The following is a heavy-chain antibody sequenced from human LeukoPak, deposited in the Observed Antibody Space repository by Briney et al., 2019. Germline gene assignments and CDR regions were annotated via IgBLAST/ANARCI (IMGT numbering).Heavy chain of an antibody. D-gene: IGHD6-6*01. Sequence: GGSLRLSCAASGFTFSSYVMHWVRQAPGKGLEWVAIISYDGSNEYYADSVKGRFTISRDNSKNTLYLQMNSLRAEDTAVYYCAKAAARARGDYYYYMDVWGKGTTVTVSS. J-gene: IGHJ6*03. CDR2: ISYDGSNE. CDR1: GFTFSSYV. V-gene: IGHV3-30*04. CDR3: AKAAARARGDYYYYMDV.